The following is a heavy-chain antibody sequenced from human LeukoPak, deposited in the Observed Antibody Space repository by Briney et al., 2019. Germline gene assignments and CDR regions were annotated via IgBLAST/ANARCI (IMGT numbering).Heavy chain of an antibody. V-gene: IGHV3-49*04. CDR2: IRSKAYGGTT. CDR3: TRDNNPFDY. D-gene: IGHD1/OR15-1a*01. CDR1: GFTFGDYA. Sequence: GGSLRLSCTASGFTFGDYAMSWVRQAPGKGLEWVGFIRSKAYGGTTEYAASVKGRFTISRDDSKSIAYLQMNSLKTEDTAVYYCTRDNNPFDYWGQGTLVTVSS. J-gene: IGHJ4*02.